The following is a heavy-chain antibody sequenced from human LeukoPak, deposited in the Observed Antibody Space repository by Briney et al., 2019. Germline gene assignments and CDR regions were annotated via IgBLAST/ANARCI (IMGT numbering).Heavy chain of an antibody. J-gene: IGHJ4*02. Sequence: GGSLRLSCEASGFLFSNSWMSWVRQAPGKGLEWVAHINQDGSKEYYMDSVKARFTISRDNAKNSLSLQMNSLRAEDTAVYYCVRDGGVSGYDLLDYWGQGTLVTVSS. V-gene: IGHV3-7*01. CDR2: INQDGSKE. CDR3: VRDGGVSGYDLLDY. D-gene: IGHD5-12*01. CDR1: GFLFSNSW.